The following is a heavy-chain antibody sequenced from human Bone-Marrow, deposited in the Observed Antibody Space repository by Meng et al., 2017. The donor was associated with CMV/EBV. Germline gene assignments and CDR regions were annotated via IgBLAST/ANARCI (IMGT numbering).Heavy chain of an antibody. CDR1: GFTFSSYS. CDR3: ARDYCSSTSCYYYYYYYGMDV. J-gene: IGHJ6*02. V-gene: IGHV3-21*01. Sequence: LSLTCAASGFTFSSYSMNWVRQAPGKGLEWVSSISSSSSYIYYADSVKGRFTISRDNAKNSLYLQMNSLRAEDTAVYYCARDYCSSTSCYYYYYYYGMDVWGQGTTVTVSS. CDR2: ISSSSSYI. D-gene: IGHD2-2*01.